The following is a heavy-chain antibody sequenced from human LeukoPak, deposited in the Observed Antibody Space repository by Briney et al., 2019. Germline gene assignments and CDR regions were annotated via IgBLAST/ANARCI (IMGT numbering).Heavy chain of an antibody. CDR3: ARVVTDSGGRLDI. V-gene: IGHV1-46*03. CDR1: GYTFTSYY. Sequence: PGASVKVSCKASGYTFTSYYMHWVRQAPGQGLEWMGIINPSGGSTSYAQKFQGRVTMTRDRSTSTVYMELSSLRSGDTAVYYCARVVTDSGGRLDIWGQWTMVTVSS. CDR2: INPSGGST. J-gene: IGHJ3*02. D-gene: IGHD4-23*01.